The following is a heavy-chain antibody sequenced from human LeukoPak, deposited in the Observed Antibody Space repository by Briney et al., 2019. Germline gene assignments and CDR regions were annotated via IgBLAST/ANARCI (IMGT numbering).Heavy chain of an antibody. V-gene: IGHV3-48*03. CDR2: ISSSGSTI. Sequence: PGGSLRLSCAASGFTSSNYEMNWVRQAPGKGLEWVSYISSSGSTIFYADSVEGRFTISRDNAKNSLYLQMNSLRAEDTTVYYCARDPGGYMDVWGKGTTVTISS. J-gene: IGHJ6*03. D-gene: IGHD3-10*01. CDR3: ARDPGGYMDV. CDR1: GFTSSNYE.